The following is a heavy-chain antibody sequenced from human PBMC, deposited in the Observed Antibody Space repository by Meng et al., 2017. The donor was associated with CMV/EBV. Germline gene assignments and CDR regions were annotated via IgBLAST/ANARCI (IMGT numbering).Heavy chain of an antibody. CDR2: INHSGST. Sequence: GSLRLSCAVYGGSFSGYYWSWIRQPPGKGLDWIGEINHSGSTNYNPSLKSRVTISVDTSKNQFSLKLSSVTAADTAVYYCARVVPAAIGGRGGPFDYWGQGTLVTVSS. J-gene: IGHJ4*02. D-gene: IGHD2-2*02. V-gene: IGHV4-34*01. CDR3: ARVVPAAIGGRGGPFDY. CDR1: GGSFSGYY.